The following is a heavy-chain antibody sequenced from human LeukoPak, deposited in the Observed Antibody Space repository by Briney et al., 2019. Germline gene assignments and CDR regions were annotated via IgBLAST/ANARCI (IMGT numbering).Heavy chain of an antibody. CDR1: GGSFTGYC. CDR2: INHSVSS. Sequence: SETLSLTCAVYGGSFTGYCWTWIRQPPGNRLEWIGVINHSVSSNYNPSLKSRVTISVDMSKNQFSLNPSSVTAVDTAVYYCARGRNSSGWYRYGGQGTLVTVSS. J-gene: IGHJ4*02. CDR3: ARGRNSSGWYRY. V-gene: IGHV4-34*01. D-gene: IGHD6-19*01.